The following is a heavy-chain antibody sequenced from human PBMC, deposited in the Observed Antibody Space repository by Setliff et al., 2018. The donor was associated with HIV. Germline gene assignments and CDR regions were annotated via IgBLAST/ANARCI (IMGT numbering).Heavy chain of an antibody. Sequence: SETLSLTCTVSGGSVSSYYWSWIRQAAGQGLEWIGLIYTGGNTYYNPSLKSRVTMSLDTSKNQFSLKVTSVTAEDTAVYYCAKDRSGSYSFARDWGQGTLVTVS. D-gene: IGHD1-26*01. J-gene: IGHJ4*02. CDR1: GGSVSSYY. CDR3: AKDRSGSYSFARD. CDR2: IYTGGNT. V-gene: IGHV4-4*07.